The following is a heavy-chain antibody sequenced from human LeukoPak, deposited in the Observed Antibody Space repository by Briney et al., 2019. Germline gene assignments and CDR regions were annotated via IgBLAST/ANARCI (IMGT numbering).Heavy chain of an antibody. CDR1: SGSIFSSNW. Sequence: PSGTLSLTCAVSSGSIFSSNWWSWVRQPPGKGLEWIGQIFHSGSTSYSPSLKSRVTISVDKSKNQFSLKLTSVTAADTAVYYCASMVRGVRANWFDPWGQGTLVTVSS. CDR3: ASMVRGVRANWFDP. D-gene: IGHD3-10*01. J-gene: IGHJ5*02. CDR2: IFHSGST. V-gene: IGHV4-4*02.